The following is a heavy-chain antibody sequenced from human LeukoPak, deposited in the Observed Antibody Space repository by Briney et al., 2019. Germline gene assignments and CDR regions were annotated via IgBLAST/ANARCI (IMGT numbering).Heavy chain of an antibody. CDR2: INPNSGGT. J-gene: IGHJ4*02. Sequence: GASVKVSCKASGYTFTAYYMHWVRQAPGQGLGWMGWINPNSGGTNYAQKFQGRVTMTRDTSISTAYMELSRLRSDDTAVYYCARDLDYYDSSGYYYDFDYWGQGTLVTVSS. CDR1: GYTFTAYY. D-gene: IGHD3-22*01. CDR3: ARDLDYYDSSGYYYDFDY. V-gene: IGHV1-2*02.